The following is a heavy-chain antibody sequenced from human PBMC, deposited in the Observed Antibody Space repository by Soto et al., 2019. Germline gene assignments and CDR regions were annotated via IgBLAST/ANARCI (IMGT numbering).Heavy chain of an antibody. J-gene: IGHJ3*02. V-gene: IGHV3-15*01. CDR2: IKSKGGGENT. Sequence: EVQLVESGGGLVKPGGSLRLSCAASGCTFNVAWMNWVRQAPGKGLEWLGRIKSKGGGENTEYVAYVKGRFTNSRDDSTRTLYLQMHRLKSDVTAVYYCTKVLAIPTNAAFDIWGQGKMVTVSS. D-gene: IGHD3-3*02. CDR1: GCTFNVAW. CDR3: TKVLAIPTNAAFDI.